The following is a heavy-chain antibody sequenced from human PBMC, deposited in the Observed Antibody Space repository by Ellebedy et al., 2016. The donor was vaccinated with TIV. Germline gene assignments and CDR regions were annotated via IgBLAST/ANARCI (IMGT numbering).Heavy chain of an antibody. J-gene: IGHJ4*02. CDR2: INQHGSAE. CDR3: ARGGVVAGADF. D-gene: IGHD6-19*01. V-gene: IGHV3-7*03. Sequence: GESLKISCTASGFSFSNYWMHWVRQAPGKGLEWVASINQHGSAEYHVGSVKDRFTISRDNSKSSLYLQMNSLRADDTALYYCARGGVVAGADFWGQGTLVTVSS. CDR1: GFSFSNYW.